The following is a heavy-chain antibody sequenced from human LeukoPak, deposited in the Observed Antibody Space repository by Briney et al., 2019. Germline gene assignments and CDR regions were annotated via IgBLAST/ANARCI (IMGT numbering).Heavy chain of an antibody. CDR2: IYYSGST. D-gene: IGHD4-17*01. Sequence: PSETLSLTCTVSGGSISSGDYYWSWIRQPPGKGLEWIGYIYYSGSTYYNPSLKSRVTISVDTSKNQFSLKLSSVTAAETAVYYCATELRYLRYVDYWGQGTLVTVSS. J-gene: IGHJ4*02. CDR1: GGSISSGDYY. V-gene: IGHV4-30-4*01. CDR3: ATELRYLRYVDY.